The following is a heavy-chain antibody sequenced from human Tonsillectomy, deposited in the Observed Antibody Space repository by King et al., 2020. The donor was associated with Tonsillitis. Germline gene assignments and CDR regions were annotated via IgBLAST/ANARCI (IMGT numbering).Heavy chain of an antibody. V-gene: IGHV1-2*02. J-gene: IGHJ4*02. CDR3: VREIWYYDN. CDR2: IYPNNGDT. Sequence: QLVQSGAEVKKPGASVKVSCQASGYIFTDYQMHWVRQAPGQGLEWMGWIYPNNGDTYYAQKFQGRITLTRDTSINSVYMELSRLTSDDTALHYCVREIWYYDNWGQGTLVTVSS. CDR1: GYIFTDYQ.